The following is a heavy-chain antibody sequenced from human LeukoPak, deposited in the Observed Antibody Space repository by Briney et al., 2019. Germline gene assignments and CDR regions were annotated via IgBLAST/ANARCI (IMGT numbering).Heavy chain of an antibody. CDR1: GFTFSSYW. CDR2: INSDGSST. D-gene: IGHD6-19*01. CDR3: ARDQVSSGWYGGGIDY. V-gene: IGHV3-74*01. Sequence: GRSLRLSCAASGFTFSSYWMHWVRQAPGKGLVWVSRINSDGSSTSYADSVKGRFTISRDNAKNTLYLQMNSLRAEDTAVYYCARDQVSSGWYGGGIDYWGQGTLVTVSS. J-gene: IGHJ4*02.